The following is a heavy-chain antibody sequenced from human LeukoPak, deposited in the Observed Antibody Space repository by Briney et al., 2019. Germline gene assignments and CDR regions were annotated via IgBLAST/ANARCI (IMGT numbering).Heavy chain of an antibody. CDR1: GFTFSDYY. Sequence: GGSLRLSCAASGFTFSDYYMSWIRQAPGKGLEWVSYISSSGSTIYYADSVKGRFTISRDNAKNSLYLQMNSLRAEDTAVYYCARDQFLSSNTLDAFDIWGQGTMVTVSS. J-gene: IGHJ3*02. CDR2: ISSSGSTI. CDR3: ARDQFLSSNTLDAFDI. V-gene: IGHV3-11*04. D-gene: IGHD4-11*01.